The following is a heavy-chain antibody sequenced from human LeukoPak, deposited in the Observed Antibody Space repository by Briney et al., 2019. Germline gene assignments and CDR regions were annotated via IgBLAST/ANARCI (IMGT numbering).Heavy chain of an antibody. CDR1: GFTVSSNY. Sequence: GGSLRLSCAASGFTVSSNYMSWVRQAPGKGLEWVSIIYGGSSIYYADSVKGRFTISRDNAKNSLYLQMNSLRAEDTAVYYCARVKRSGWLDYWGQGTLVTVSS. CDR3: ARVKRSGWLDY. V-gene: IGHV3-53*01. D-gene: IGHD6-19*01. J-gene: IGHJ4*02. CDR2: IYGGSSI.